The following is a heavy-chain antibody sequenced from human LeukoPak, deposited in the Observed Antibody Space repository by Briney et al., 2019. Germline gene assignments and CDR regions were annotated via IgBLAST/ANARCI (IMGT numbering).Heavy chain of an antibody. CDR1: GFTFSSYW. V-gene: IGHV3-7*01. D-gene: IGHD6-6*01. Sequence: GGSLRLSCAASGFTFSSYWMSWVRQAPGKGREGVANIKQDGSEKYYVDSVKGRFTISRDNAKNSLYLQMNSLRAEDTAVYYCAREETDSSVGDAFDIWGQGTMVTVSS. CDR3: AREETDSSVGDAFDI. CDR2: IKQDGSEK. J-gene: IGHJ3*02.